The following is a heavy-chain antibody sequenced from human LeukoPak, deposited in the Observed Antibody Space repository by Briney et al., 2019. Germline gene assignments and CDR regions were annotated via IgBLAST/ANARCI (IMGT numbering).Heavy chain of an antibody. CDR2: ISGSGGST. D-gene: IGHD3-10*01. J-gene: IGHJ4*02. CDR1: GFTFSSYA. Sequence: GGSLRLSCAASGFTFSSYAMSWVRQAPGKGLEWVSAISGSGGSTYYADSVKGRFTISRDNSKNTLYPQMNSLRAEDTAVYYCAKDSYYYGSGSFGDYWGQGTLVTVSS. V-gene: IGHV3-23*01. CDR3: AKDSYYYGSGSFGDY.